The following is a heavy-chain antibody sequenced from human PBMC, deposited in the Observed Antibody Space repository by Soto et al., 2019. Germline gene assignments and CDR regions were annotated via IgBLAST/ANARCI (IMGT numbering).Heavy chain of an antibody. D-gene: IGHD6-25*01. J-gene: IGHJ5*02. CDR2: INANNGGA. CDR3: VREGGSDSLAPKNTWFDT. V-gene: IGHV1-2*02. CDR1: GYTFTDYH. Sequence: ASVKVSCKPSGYTFTDYHIHCVRQAPGQGLEFMGWINANNGGAGSAQQFQGRVTVTRDTSISTVYMELSNLRSDDTAVDYCVREGGSDSLAPKNTWFDTWGQGTRVTVSS.